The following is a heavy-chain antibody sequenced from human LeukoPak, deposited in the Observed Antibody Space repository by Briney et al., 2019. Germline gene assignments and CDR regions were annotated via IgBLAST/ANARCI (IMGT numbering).Heavy chain of an antibody. CDR2: RNPNSGNT. CDR3: ARGRMGAKGDFDY. J-gene: IGHJ4*02. Sequence: ASVKVSCKASGYTFTSYDINWVRQAPGQGLEWMGWRNPNSGNTGYAQKFQGRVTITRNTSISTAYMELSSLRSEDTAVYYCARGRMGAKGDFDYWGQGTLVTVSS. CDR1: GYTFTSYD. V-gene: IGHV1-8*03. D-gene: IGHD1-26*01.